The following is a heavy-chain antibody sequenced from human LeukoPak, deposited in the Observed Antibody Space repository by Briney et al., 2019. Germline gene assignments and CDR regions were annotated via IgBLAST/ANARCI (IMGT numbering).Heavy chain of an antibody. CDR2: FDPEDGET. D-gene: IGHD4-23*01. Sequence: ASVKVSCKVSGYTLSELSMHWVRQAPGKGLEWLGGFDPEDGETIYAQKFQGRVTMTEDTSTDTAYMELSSLRSEDTAVYYCATAMTTVVTPGNDAFDIWGQGTMVTVSS. CDR1: GYTLSELS. J-gene: IGHJ3*02. V-gene: IGHV1-24*01. CDR3: ATAMTTVVTPGNDAFDI.